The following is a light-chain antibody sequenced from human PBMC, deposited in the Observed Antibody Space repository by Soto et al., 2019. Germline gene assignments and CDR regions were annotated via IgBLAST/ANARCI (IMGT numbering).Light chain of an antibody. Sequence: EIVVTQPPDSLAVSLGERASINCKSSQIALYSSNNKKYLAWYQQKPGQPPKALXYWASTRESGVPDRFSGSGSGTDFTLTISSLKAEDVAVYYGQQYYTTPWTFGQGTKVDIK. J-gene: IGKJ1*01. CDR1: QIALYSSNNKKY. V-gene: IGKV4-1*01. CDR3: QQYYTTPWT. CDR2: WAS.